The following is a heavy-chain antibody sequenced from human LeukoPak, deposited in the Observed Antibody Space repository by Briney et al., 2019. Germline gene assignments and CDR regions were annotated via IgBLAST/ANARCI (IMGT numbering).Heavy chain of an antibody. J-gene: IGHJ4*02. D-gene: IGHD3-22*01. CDR2: LYYRGST. CDR1: GGSINSYY. CDR3: ARQYFGYDTSGPYAHFDS. V-gene: IGHV4-59*08. Sequence: PSETLSLTCTVSGGSINSYYWGWVRQPPGKGLEWIGGLYYRGSTKSNPSLKSRVTISVDTSKTQLSLRLTSVTAADTAVYFCARQYFGYDTSGPYAHFDSWGQGILVTVSS.